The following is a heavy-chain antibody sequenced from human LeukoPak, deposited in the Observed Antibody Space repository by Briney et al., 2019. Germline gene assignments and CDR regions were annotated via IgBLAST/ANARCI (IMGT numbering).Heavy chain of an antibody. D-gene: IGHD3-10*01. CDR2: ISGSGGST. CDR1: GFTFSSYA. J-gene: IGHJ4*02. Sequence: GGSLRLSCAASGFTFSSYAMSWVRQAPGKGLEWVSAISGSGGSTYYADSVKGRFTISRDNSKNTPYLQMNSLRAEDTAVYYCAKDYGSGSYYKGYWDYWGQGTLVTVSS. CDR3: AKDYGSGSYYKGYWDY. V-gene: IGHV3-23*01.